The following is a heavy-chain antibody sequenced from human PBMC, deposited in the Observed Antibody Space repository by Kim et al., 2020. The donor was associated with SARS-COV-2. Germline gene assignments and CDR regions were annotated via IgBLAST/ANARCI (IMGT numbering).Heavy chain of an antibody. CDR3: TRRYYYDSSGYYYPFGSFDY. Sequence: GGSLRLSCTASGFTFGDYAMSWFRQAPGKGLEWVGFIRSKAYGGTTEYAASVKGRFTISRDDSKSIAYLQMNSLKTEDTAVYYCTRRYYYDSSGYYYPFGSFDYWGQGTLVTVSS. V-gene: IGHV3-49*03. CDR2: IRSKAYGGTT. CDR1: GFTFGDYA. D-gene: IGHD3-22*01. J-gene: IGHJ4*02.